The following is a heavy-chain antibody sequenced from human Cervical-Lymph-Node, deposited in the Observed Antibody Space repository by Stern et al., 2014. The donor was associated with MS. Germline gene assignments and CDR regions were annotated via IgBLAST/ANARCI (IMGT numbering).Heavy chain of an antibody. J-gene: IGHJ4*02. CDR1: GFTFSSYS. CDR3: ARGRGGNYRYYFDY. CDR2: ISSGGSYI. V-gene: IGHV3-21*01. D-gene: IGHD4-23*01. Sequence: EVQLVESGGGLVKPGGSLRLSCAASGFTFSSYSMNWVRQAPGKGLEWVASISSGGSYIYYADSLKGRFTISRDNAKNPLYLQMNSLRAEDTAVYYCARGRGGNYRYYFDYWGQGTLVTVSS.